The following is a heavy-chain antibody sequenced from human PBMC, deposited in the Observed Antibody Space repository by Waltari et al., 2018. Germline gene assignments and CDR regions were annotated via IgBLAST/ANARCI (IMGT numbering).Heavy chain of an antibody. CDR2: IIPIFGTA. V-gene: IGHV1-69*01. J-gene: IGHJ2*01. CDR3: ARTDIVVVPAAPYWYFDL. D-gene: IGHD2-2*01. Sequence: QAPGQGLEWMGGIIPIFGTANYAQKFQGRVTITADESTSTAYMELSSLRSEDTAVYYCARTDIVVVPAAPYWYFDLWGRGTLVTVSS.